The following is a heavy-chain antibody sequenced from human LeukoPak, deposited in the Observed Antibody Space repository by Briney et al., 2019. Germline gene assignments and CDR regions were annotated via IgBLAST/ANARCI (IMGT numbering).Heavy chain of an antibody. CDR1: GGSFSGYY. CDR3: ARGLGIAVAGTFGAFDI. CDR2: INHSGST. Sequence: SETLSLTCAVYGGSFSGYYWSWIRQPPGKGLEWIGEINHSGSTNYNPSLKSRVTISVDTSKNQFSLKLSSVTAADTAVYYCARGLGIAVAGTFGAFDIWGQGTMVTVSS. V-gene: IGHV4-34*01. J-gene: IGHJ3*02. D-gene: IGHD6-19*01.